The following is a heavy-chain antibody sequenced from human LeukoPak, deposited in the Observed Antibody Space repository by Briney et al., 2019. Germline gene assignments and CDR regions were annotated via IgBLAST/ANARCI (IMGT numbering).Heavy chain of an antibody. D-gene: IGHD3-10*02. CDR1: GFTFSSYE. CDR3: AELGITMIGGV. CDR2: ISSSGSTI. Sequence: GGSLRLSCAASGFTFSSYEMSWVRQAPGKGLEWVSYISSSGSTIYYADSVKGRFTISRDNAKNSMYLQMNSLRAEDTAVYYCAELGITMIGGVWGKGTTVTIS. J-gene: IGHJ6*03. V-gene: IGHV3-48*03.